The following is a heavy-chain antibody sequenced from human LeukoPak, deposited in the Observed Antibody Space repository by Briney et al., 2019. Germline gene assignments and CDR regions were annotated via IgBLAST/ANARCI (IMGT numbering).Heavy chain of an antibody. Sequence: PGGSLRLSCAASGFTFSSYGMHWVRQAPGKGLEWVAVISYDGSNKYYADSVKGRFTISRDNSKNTLYLQMNSLRAEDTAVYYCAKGDVDIVATMPGYWGQGTLVTVSS. D-gene: IGHD5-12*01. CDR1: GFTFSSYG. CDR2: ISYDGSNK. CDR3: AKGDVDIVATMPGY. V-gene: IGHV3-30*18. J-gene: IGHJ4*02.